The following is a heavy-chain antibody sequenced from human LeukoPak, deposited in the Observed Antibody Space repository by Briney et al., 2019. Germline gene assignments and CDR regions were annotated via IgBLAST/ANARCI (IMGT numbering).Heavy chain of an antibody. CDR1: GYTFSAYY. Sequence: GAPVKVSCKASGYTFSAYYINWVRQAPGQGLEWMGWINPNSGGTNYAQKFQGRVTMTRDTSISTAYMELSRLRSDDTAVYYCARDGSYGRLYYFDYWGQGTLVTVSS. J-gene: IGHJ4*02. CDR2: INPNSGGT. D-gene: IGHD5-18*01. V-gene: IGHV1-2*02. CDR3: ARDGSYGRLYYFDY.